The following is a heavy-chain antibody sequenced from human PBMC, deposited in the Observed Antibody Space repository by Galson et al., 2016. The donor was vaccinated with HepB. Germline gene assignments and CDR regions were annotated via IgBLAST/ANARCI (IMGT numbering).Heavy chain of an antibody. CDR3: ARCTVTTHYFDY. CDR2: IYPGDSDT. CDR1: GYRFTRYW. Sequence: QSGAEVKKPGESLKISCKGSGYRFTRYWIGWVRQMPGKGLEWMGIIYPGDSDTRYSPSFQGQVTISADESISTAYLQWSSLKASDSPMYYCARCTVTTHYFDYWGQGTLVTVSS. J-gene: IGHJ4*02. D-gene: IGHD4-17*01. V-gene: IGHV5-51*01.